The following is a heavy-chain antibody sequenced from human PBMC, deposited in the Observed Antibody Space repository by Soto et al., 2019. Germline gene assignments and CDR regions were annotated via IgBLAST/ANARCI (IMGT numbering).Heavy chain of an antibody. CDR2: INVYNGNT. CDR1: GYTFTSFG. Sequence: QVQLVQSGTEVKKPGASVKVSCKASGYTFTSFGIGWVRQAPGQGLEWMGWINVYNGNTYYVQKLQGRVTMTTDTSTSTTYMELRSLISDDTAVYYCARVPFSSSWYGVDYWGQGTLITVPS. J-gene: IGHJ4*02. V-gene: IGHV1-18*01. CDR3: ARVPFSSSWYGVDY. D-gene: IGHD6-13*01.